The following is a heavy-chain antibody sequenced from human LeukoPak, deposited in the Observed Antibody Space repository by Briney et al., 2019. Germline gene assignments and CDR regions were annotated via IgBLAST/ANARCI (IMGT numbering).Heavy chain of an antibody. CDR2: IYPGDSDT. CDR1: GYSFTSYW. Sequence: GESLKISCKGSGYSFTSYWIGWVRQKPGKGLEWMGIIYPGDSDTRYSPSFQGQVTISADKSISTAYLQWSSLKASDTAMYYCARYSDYVWGSYRSYFDYWGQGTLVTVSS. CDR3: ARYSDYVWGSYRSYFDY. V-gene: IGHV5-51*01. J-gene: IGHJ4*02. D-gene: IGHD3-16*02.